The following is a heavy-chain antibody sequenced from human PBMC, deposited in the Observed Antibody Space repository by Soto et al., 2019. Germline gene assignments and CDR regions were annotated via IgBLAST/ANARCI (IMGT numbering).Heavy chain of an antibody. D-gene: IGHD5-12*01. Sequence: QVQLQESGPGLVKPSETLSLTCTVSGGSISSYYWSWIRQPPGKGLEWIGYIYYSGSTNYNPSLERRVAIAVGTSKNQCCRQLISVTAADTAVYYCARERRDGYEYDFDYWGQGTPLTVSS. V-gene: IGHV4-59*01. CDR1: GGSISSYY. CDR3: ARERRDGYEYDFDY. J-gene: IGHJ4*02. CDR2: IYYSGST.